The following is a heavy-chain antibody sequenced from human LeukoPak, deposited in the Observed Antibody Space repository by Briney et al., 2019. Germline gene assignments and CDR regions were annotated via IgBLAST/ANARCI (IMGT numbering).Heavy chain of an antibody. Sequence: PGGSLRLSCAASGFTFSSYGMNWVRQAPGKGLEWVSSISSSSSCIYYADSVKGRFTISRDNAKNSLYLQMNSLRAEDTAVYYCARDFVGARGNWGQGTLVTVSS. J-gene: IGHJ4*02. CDR2: ISSSSSCI. CDR1: GFTFSSYG. D-gene: IGHD1-26*01. V-gene: IGHV3-21*01. CDR3: ARDFVGARGN.